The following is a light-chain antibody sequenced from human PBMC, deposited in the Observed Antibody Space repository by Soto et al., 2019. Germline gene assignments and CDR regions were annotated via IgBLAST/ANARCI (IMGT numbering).Light chain of an antibody. CDR3: KNYNSYSEA. J-gene: IGKJ1*01. CDR1: ESVAGY. CDR2: ETS. V-gene: IGKV3-11*01. Sequence: EIVLTQSPATLSSSPGGAATLSWRASESVAGYLAWYQQKPGLPPRLLIYETSNRVIGLPDRFSGSGSGTDFTLTISSLQPDEFATYYCKNYNSYSEAVGQGTKVDIK.